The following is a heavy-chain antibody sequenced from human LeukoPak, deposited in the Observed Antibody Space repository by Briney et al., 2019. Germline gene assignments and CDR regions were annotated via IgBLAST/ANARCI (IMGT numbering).Heavy chain of an antibody. Sequence: PGGSLRLSCAASGFTFSRYWMHWVRQAPGRGLTWVSRTNSDGFSTTYADSVRGRFTISRDNGKNTLYLQMNSLRVDDTAVYYCSRDYGAWGQGTLVTVSS. V-gene: IGHV3-74*03. CDR2: TNSDGFST. CDR3: SRDYGA. CDR1: GFTFSRYW. J-gene: IGHJ5*02. D-gene: IGHD4/OR15-4a*01.